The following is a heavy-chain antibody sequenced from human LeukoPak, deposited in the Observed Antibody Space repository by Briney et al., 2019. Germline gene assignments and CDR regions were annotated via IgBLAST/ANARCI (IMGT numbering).Heavy chain of an antibody. D-gene: IGHD6-6*01. V-gene: IGHV3-33*01. Sequence: GGSLRHSCAASGFTFTDYGIHWVRQAPGQGLEWVALIWYDGRKKYYSNSVKGRFTISRANTKKTLYLQLNSLRANTPPAYSFARAHSSSSTFDFWGEGTLVTVSS. J-gene: IGHJ4*02. CDR1: GFTFTDYG. CDR3: ARAHSSSSTFDF. CDR2: IWYDGRKK.